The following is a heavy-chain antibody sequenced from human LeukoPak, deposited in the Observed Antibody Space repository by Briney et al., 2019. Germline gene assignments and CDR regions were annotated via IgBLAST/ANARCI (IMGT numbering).Heavy chain of an antibody. D-gene: IGHD3-10*01. CDR2: INSVGTI. CDR3: ARDPLRGGYWFDP. Sequence: GGSLRLSCAASGFTVSNNFMNWVRQAPGKGLEWVSVINSVGTIYYADSVKGRFTISRDKSKNTLFLQMNSLRAEDTAVYYCARDPLRGGYWFDPWGQGTLVTVSS. V-gene: IGHV3-66*01. CDR1: GFTVSNNF. J-gene: IGHJ5*02.